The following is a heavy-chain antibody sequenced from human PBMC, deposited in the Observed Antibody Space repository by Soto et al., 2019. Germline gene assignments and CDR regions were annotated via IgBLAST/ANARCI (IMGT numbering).Heavy chain of an antibody. V-gene: IGHV1-2*04. J-gene: IGHJ5*02. CDR2: INPNSGGT. Sequence: ASVKVSCKASGYTFTGYYIHWVRQAPGQGLEWMGWINPNSGGTNYAQKFQGWVTMTRDTSISTAYMELSRLRSDDTAVYYCAREGYYYGSGSYPSGEPAGGWFDPWGQGTLVTVSS. CDR1: GYTFTGYY. D-gene: IGHD3-10*01. CDR3: AREGYYYGSGSYPSGEPAGGWFDP.